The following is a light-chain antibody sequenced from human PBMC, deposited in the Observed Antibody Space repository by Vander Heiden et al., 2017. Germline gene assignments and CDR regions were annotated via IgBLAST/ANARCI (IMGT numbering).Light chain of an antibody. Sequence: DIQMTQSQSSLSASVGDRVTITCRASQSISSYLNWYQQKPGKAPKLLIYAASSLQSGVPSRFSGSGSGTDFTLTISSLQPEDVATYYCQQSYSTPLTFGGGTKVEIK. CDR2: AAS. J-gene: IGKJ4*01. CDR1: QSISSY. CDR3: QQSYSTPLT. V-gene: IGKV1-39*01.